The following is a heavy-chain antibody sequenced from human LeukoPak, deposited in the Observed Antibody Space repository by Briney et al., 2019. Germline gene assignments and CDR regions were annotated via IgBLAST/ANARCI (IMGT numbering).Heavy chain of an antibody. D-gene: IGHD1-26*01. CDR3: AKDIVSGSYYYFDY. CDR2: ISSSGGST. J-gene: IGHJ4*02. Sequence: GGSLRLSCATSGFTFSSYAMSWVRQAPGKGLEWVSAISSSGGSTYYADSVKGRFTISRDNSKNTLYLQMDSLRADDTAVYYCAKDIVSGSYYYFDYWGQGTPVTVSS. V-gene: IGHV3-23*01. CDR1: GFTFSSYA.